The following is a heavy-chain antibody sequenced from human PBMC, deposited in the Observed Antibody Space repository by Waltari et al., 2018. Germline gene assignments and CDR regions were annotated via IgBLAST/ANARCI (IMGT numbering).Heavy chain of an antibody. CDR1: DDSISAGNYY. J-gene: IGHJ4*02. CDR3: AKSASCDVDPSCDVVAN. CDR2: FHSRGNT. V-gene: IGHV4-61*02. Sequence: QVQLQESGPGLVEPSQTLSLTCSVSDDSISAGNYYWGWIRQSAGKGREWIGRFHSRGNTEYRPSLNSRVTISRDTSNNRFSLKLTSVTATDTAVYYCAKSASCDVDPSCDVVANWGQGTLVTVSA. D-gene: IGHD2-2*01.